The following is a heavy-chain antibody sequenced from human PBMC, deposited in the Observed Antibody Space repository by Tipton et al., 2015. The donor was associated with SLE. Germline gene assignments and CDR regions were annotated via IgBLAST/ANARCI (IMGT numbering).Heavy chain of an antibody. CDR1: GYSISSGYY. Sequence: TLSLTCTVSGYSISSGYYWGWIRQPPGKGLEWIGSIYHSGSTYYNPSLKSRVTISVDASKNQFSLKLSSVTAADTAVYYCARGPEQWLVNPHYFDYWGQETLVTVSS. D-gene: IGHD6-19*01. CDR3: ARGPEQWLVNPHYFDY. V-gene: IGHV4-38-2*02. J-gene: IGHJ4*02. CDR2: IYHSGST.